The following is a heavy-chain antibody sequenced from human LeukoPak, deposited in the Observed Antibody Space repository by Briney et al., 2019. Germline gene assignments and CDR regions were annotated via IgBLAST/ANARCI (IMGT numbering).Heavy chain of an antibody. Sequence: GASVKVSCKASGYTFTSYDINWVRQATGQGLEWMGWMNPNSGNTGYAQKFQGRVTMTRNTSISTAYMELSSLRSEDMAVYYCARGEFRGTAGVVIKPYHYWGQGTLVTVSS. CDR1: GYTFTSYD. D-gene: IGHD3-3*01. V-gene: IGHV1-8*01. J-gene: IGHJ4*02. CDR3: ARGEFRGTAGVVIKPYHY. CDR2: MNPNSGNT.